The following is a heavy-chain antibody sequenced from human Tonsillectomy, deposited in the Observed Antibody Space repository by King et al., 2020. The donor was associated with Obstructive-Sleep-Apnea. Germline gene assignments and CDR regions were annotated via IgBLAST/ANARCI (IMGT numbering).Heavy chain of an antibody. J-gene: IGHJ4*02. Sequence: VQLVESGGGLVHPGGSLRLSCAASGFTFSNGWMTWVRQAPGKGLEWLGRIKTTNLGGTTDDAAPVKGRFTISRDDSKNTLFLQMHSLQIEDTAVYYCVADFSGSCCLGHWGQGTLVTVSS. V-gene: IGHV3-15*05. CDR1: GFTFSNGW. CDR2: IKTTNLGGTT. D-gene: IGHD6-19*01. CDR3: VADFSGSCCLGH.